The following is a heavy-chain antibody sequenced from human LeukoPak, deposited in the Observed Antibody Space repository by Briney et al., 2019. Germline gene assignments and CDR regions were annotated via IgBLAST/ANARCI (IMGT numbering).Heavy chain of an antibody. CDR2: INHSGST. CDR3: ARLDDWFDP. CDR1: GGSFSGYY. D-gene: IGHD5-24*01. Sequence: KPSETLSLTCAVYGGSFSGYYWSWIRQPPGKGLEWIGEINHSGSTNYNPSLKSRVTISVDTSKNQFSLKLSSVTAADTAVYYCARLDDWFDPWGQGTLVTVSS. J-gene: IGHJ5*02. V-gene: IGHV4-34*01.